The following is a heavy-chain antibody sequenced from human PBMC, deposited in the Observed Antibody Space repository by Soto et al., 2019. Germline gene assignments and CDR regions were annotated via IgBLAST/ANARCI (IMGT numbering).Heavy chain of an antibody. CDR2: IYHSGST. Sequence: SETLSLTCAVSGGSISSGGYSWSWIRQPPGKGLEWIGYIYHSGSTYYNPSLKSRVTISVDRSKNQFSLKLSSVTAADTAVYYCARVIGFWSGSPQFDPWGQGTLVTVSS. CDR1: GGSISSGGYS. V-gene: IGHV4-30-2*01. CDR3: ARVIGFWSGSPQFDP. D-gene: IGHD3-3*01. J-gene: IGHJ5*02.